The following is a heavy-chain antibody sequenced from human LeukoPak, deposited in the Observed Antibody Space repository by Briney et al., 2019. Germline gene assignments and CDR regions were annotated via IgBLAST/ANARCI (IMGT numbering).Heavy chain of an antibody. CDR3: ATYSSLNRREFQY. CDR2: VSYDGSRK. D-gene: IGHD3-22*01. Sequence: PGGALRLPCAASGFMFNSYPMHLVRQAPGKGLDGVAFVSYDGSRKYYAASVKGRFTISRDNAKNSLYLQMNSLRAEDTAVYYCATYSSLNRREFQYWGQGTLLTVSS. J-gene: IGHJ1*01. V-gene: IGHV3-30*04. CDR1: GFMFNSYP.